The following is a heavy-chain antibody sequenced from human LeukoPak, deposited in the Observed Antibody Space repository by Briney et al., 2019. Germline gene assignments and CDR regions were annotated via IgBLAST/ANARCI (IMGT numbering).Heavy chain of an antibody. V-gene: IGHV1-69*05. CDR1: GGTFSSYA. CDR3: ARRRIATHSDWFDP. D-gene: IGHD6-13*01. Sequence: GASVKVSCKASGGTFSSYAISWVRRAPGQGLEWMGGIIPIFGTANYAQKFQGRVTITTDESTSTAYMELSSLRSEDTAVYYCARRRIATHSDWFDPWGQGTLVSVSS. J-gene: IGHJ5*02. CDR2: IIPIFGTA.